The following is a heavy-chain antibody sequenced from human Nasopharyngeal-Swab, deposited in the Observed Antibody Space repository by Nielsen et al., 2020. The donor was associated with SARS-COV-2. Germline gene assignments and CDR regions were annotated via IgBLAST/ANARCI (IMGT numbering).Heavy chain of an antibody. CDR3: ARVGAAALKGWFDP. CDR1: GGTFSSYT. CDR2: IIPIFGTA. D-gene: IGHD6-13*01. Sequence: SVKVSCKASGGTFSSYTISWVRQAPGQGLEWMGGIIPIFGTANYAQKFQGRVTITADKSTSTAYMELSSLRSEDTAVYYCARVGAAALKGWFDPWGQGTLVTVSS. V-gene: IGHV1-69*06. J-gene: IGHJ5*02.